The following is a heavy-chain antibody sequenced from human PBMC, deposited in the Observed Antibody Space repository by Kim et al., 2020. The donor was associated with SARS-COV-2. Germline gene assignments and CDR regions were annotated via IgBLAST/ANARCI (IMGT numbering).Heavy chain of an antibody. Sequence: SPAHRRQVTISVDTSKNQFPRKLSSVTAADTAVYYCARAIVPAAIPFDDWGQGTLVTVSS. V-gene: IGHV4-34*01. CDR3: ARAIVPAAIPFDD. D-gene: IGHD2-2*02. J-gene: IGHJ4*02.